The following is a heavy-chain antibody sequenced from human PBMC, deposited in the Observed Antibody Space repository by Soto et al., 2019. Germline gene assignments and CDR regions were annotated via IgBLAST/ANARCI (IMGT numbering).Heavy chain of an antibody. Sequence: ASVKVSCKASGYTFTSYGISWGRQAPGQGLEWMGWISAYNGNTNYAQKLQGRVTMTTDTSTSTAYMELRSLRSDDTAVYYCAREYATDYYDSSGYFRTDAFDIRGQRTMVTVSS. CDR2: ISAYNGNT. V-gene: IGHV1-18*01. CDR1: GYTFTSYG. CDR3: AREYATDYYDSSGYFRTDAFDI. J-gene: IGHJ3*02. D-gene: IGHD3-22*01.